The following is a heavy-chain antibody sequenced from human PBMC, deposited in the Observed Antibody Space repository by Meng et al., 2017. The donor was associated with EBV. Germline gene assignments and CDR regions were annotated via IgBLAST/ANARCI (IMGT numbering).Heavy chain of an antibody. CDR2: FYSVATT. D-gene: IGHD4-17*01. CDR3: VRGYDYGDYVDY. CDR1: GGSISTPNYY. Sequence: LPLQGSGPGLVKPSETLSPICTVSGGSISTPNYYWGWIRQPPGKGLEWIGTFYSVATTFYNPSLKSRLTISVDTSKNQFSLRLSSVTAADTAIYYCVRGYDYGDYVDYWGQGTLVTVSS. J-gene: IGHJ4*02. V-gene: IGHV4-39*07.